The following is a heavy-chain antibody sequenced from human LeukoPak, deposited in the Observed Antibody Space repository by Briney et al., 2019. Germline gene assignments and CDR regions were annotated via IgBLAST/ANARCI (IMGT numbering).Heavy chain of an antibody. CDR3: TRRLPGSGAFDI. D-gene: IGHD2-15*01. Sequence: PGRSLRLSCAASGFTFSSYGMHWVRQAFGKGLEWVGRIRSKTQGKMTAYSAAVKGRFNIAREDSKNTAYLLMDGLKADDTAVYYCTRRLPGSGAFDIWGQGTTVTVSS. CDR2: IRSKTQGKMT. CDR1: GFTFSSYG. V-gene: IGHV3-73*01. J-gene: IGHJ3*02.